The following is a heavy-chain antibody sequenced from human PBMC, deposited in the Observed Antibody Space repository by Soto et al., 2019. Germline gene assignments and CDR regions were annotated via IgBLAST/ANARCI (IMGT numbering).Heavy chain of an antibody. J-gene: IGHJ4*02. D-gene: IGHD2-15*01. CDR1: GFTFSSYS. Sequence: GGSLRLSCAASGFTFSSYSMNWVRQAPGKGLEWVSSISSSSSYIYYADSVKGRFTISRDNAKNSLYLQMNSLRAEDTAVYYCARDRKGSSRPFDSWGQGTLVTVSS. CDR3: ARDRKGSSRPFDS. CDR2: ISSSSSYI. V-gene: IGHV3-21*01.